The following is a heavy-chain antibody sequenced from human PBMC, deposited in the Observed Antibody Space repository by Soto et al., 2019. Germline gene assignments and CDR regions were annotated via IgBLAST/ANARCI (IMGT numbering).Heavy chain of an antibody. CDR3: ARDWDLNPFGGVIVNSFTFDY. Sequence: PGGSLRLSCAASGFTFSSYSMNWVRQAPGKGLEWVSSISSSSSYIYYADSVKGRFTISRDNAKNSLYLQMNSLRAEDTAVYYCARDWDLNPFGGVIVNSFTFDYWGQGTLVTVSS. D-gene: IGHD3-16*02. CDR2: ISSSSSYI. CDR1: GFTFSSYS. V-gene: IGHV3-21*01. J-gene: IGHJ4*02.